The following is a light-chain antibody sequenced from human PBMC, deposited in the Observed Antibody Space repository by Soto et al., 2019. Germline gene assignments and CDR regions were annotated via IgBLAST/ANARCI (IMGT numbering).Light chain of an antibody. V-gene: IGLV2-14*01. J-gene: IGLJ2*01. CDR2: DVS. CDR3: SSYTRSSTTVV. CDR1: SSDVGGYNY. Sequence: QSALTQPASVSGYPGQSITISCTGTSSDVGGYNYVSWYQQNPGKAPKLMIYDVSNRPSGVSNRFSGSKSSNTASLTISGLQAEDEADYYCSSYTRSSTTVVFGGGTHLTVL.